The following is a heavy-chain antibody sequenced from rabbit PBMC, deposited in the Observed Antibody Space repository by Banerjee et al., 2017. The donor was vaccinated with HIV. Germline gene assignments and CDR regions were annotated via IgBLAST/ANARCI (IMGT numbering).Heavy chain of an antibody. CDR2: IGTADGNT. V-gene: IGHV1S45*01. Sequence: QEQLVESGGGLVQPEGSLALTCKASGFSFSSVYDMCWVRQAPGKGLEWIACIGTADGNTFYANWVNGRFTISKTSSTTVTLQMTSLTAADTATYFCARSMTVVIRAFDLWGPGTLVTVS. D-gene: IGHD2-1*01. CDR1: GFSFSSVYD. J-gene: IGHJ2*01. CDR3: ARSMTVVIRAFDL.